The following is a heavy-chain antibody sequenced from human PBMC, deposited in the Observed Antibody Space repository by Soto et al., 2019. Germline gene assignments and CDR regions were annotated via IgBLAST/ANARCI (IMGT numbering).Heavy chain of an antibody. Sequence: GGSLRLSCAASGFTFSSYGMHWIRQAPGKGLEWVALIWYDGSKKYYADSVKGRFTISRDNSKNTLYLQMNSLRADDTAVYYCERWSGGDYVGYFDYWGQGTLVTVSS. CDR3: ERWSGGDYVGYFDY. V-gene: IGHV3-33*01. J-gene: IGHJ4*02. D-gene: IGHD4-17*01. CDR1: GFTFSSYG. CDR2: IWYDGSKK.